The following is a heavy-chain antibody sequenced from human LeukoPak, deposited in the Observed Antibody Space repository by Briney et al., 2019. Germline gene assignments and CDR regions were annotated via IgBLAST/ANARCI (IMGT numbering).Heavy chain of an antibody. D-gene: IGHD2-2*01. CDR2: IYPGDSDT. CDR1: GYRFTTYW. Sequence: GESLKISCQGSGYRFTTYWIAWVRPMPGKGLEWMGIIYPGDSDTRYSPSFQGQVTISADKSISTAYLQWSSLKASDTAMYYCVRKGYCATTRCYYGLDVWGKGTTVTVSS. J-gene: IGHJ6*04. CDR3: VRKGYCATTRCYYGLDV. V-gene: IGHV5-51*01.